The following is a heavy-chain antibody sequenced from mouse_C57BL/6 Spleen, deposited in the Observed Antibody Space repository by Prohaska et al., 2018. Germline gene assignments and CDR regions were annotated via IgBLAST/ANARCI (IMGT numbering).Heavy chain of an antibody. D-gene: IGHD1-1*02. J-gene: IGHJ4*01. CDR3: ARGGGAMDY. V-gene: IGHV1-18*01. CDR2: INPNNGGT. Sequence: HGKSLEWIGDINPNNGGTIYNQKFKSKATFTVDKSSSTAYMELRSLTSEDTAVYYCARGGGAMDYWGQGTSVTVSS.